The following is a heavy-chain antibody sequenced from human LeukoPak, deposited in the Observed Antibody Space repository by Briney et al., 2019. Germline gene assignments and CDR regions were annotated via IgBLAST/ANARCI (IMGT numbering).Heavy chain of an antibody. V-gene: IGHV4-34*01. J-gene: IGHJ5*02. CDR3: ARDISYWYFDWSKSPGWFDP. CDR2: IYYSGST. D-gene: IGHD3-9*01. Sequence: PSETLSLTCAVYGGSFSGYYWGWIRQPPGKGLEWIGSIYYSGSTYYNPSLKSRVTISVDTSKNQFSLKLSSVTAADTAVYYCARDISYWYFDWSKSPGWFDPWGQGTLVTVSS. CDR1: GGSFSGYY.